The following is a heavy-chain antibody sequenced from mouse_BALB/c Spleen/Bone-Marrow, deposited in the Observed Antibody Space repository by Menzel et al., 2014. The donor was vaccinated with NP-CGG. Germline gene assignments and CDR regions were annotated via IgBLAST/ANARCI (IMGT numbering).Heavy chain of an antibody. J-gene: IGHJ3*01. V-gene: IGHV14-3*02. CDR1: GFNIKDTY. CDR2: IDPANVNT. D-gene: IGHD1-2*01. Sequence: EVQVVESGAELVNPGASVKLSCTASGFNIKDTYMHWVKQRPEQGLEWIGRIDPANVNTKYDPNFQGKATITADTSSNTAYMQLSSLTSEDNAVYYWAREGNYCGYSIAYWGQGTPVTVSA. CDR3: AREGNYCGYSIAY.